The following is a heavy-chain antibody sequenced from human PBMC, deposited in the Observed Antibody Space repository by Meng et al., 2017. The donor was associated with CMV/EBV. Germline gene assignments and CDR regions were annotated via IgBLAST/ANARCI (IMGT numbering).Heavy chain of an antibody. CDR3: ARDHRNNGYYYGMDV. CDR2: ISSSSSNI. Sequence: GESLEIFREASGFTFSSYSMNWVRQAPGKGLEWVAYISSSSSNIYYADSVKGRFTISRDNAKNSLYLQMNSLRAEDTAVYYCARDHRNNGYYYGMDVWGQGTPVTVSS. CDR1: GFTFSSYS. J-gene: IGHJ6*02. D-gene: IGHD1-14*01. V-gene: IGHV3-48*04.